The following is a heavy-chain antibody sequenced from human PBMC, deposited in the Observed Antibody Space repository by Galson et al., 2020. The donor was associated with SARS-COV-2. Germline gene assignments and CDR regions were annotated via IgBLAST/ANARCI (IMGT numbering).Heavy chain of an antibody. Sequence: SQTLSLTCTVSGAFITNSSYYWGWIRQPPGKGLEWIGSIYYSGITYYNPALKSRVTISVDTSKNHFSLKLSSVTAADTAVYYCARQGDQYTSGWYQGVDYWGQGTLVTVSS. V-gene: IGHV4-39*01. CDR3: ARQGDQYTSGWYQGVDY. J-gene: IGHJ4*02. CDR1: GAFITNSSYY. CDR2: IYYSGIT. D-gene: IGHD6-19*01.